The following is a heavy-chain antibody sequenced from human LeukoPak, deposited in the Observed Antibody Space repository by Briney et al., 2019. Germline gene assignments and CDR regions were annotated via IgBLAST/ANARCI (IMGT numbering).Heavy chain of an antibody. CDR2: INHSGST. CDR3: ARMPRGYSYGVRYYYYYGMDV. CDR1: GGSISSGGYY. J-gene: IGHJ6*02. Sequence: SQTLSLTCTVSGGSISSGGYYWSWIRQPPGKGLEWIGEINHSGSTNYNPSLKSRVTISVDTSKNQFSLKLSSVTAADTAVYYCARMPRGYSYGVRYYYYYGMDVWGQGTTVTVSS. D-gene: IGHD5-18*01. V-gene: IGHV4-30-2*01.